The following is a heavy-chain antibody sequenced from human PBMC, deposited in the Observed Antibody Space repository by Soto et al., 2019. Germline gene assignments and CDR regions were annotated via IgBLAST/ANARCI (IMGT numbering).Heavy chain of an antibody. D-gene: IGHD1-26*01. J-gene: IGHJ4*02. CDR1: GFTFGDYA. V-gene: IGHV3-49*05. Sequence: EVQLVESGGGLVKPGRSLRLSCTASGFTFGDYAMSWFRQAPGKGLEWVGFIRSKAYGGTTEYAASVKGRFTISRDDSKSIAYLQMNSLKTEDTAVYYCTRDEGGYSGSSRPFDYWGQGTLVTVSS. CDR2: IRSKAYGGTT. CDR3: TRDEGGYSGSSRPFDY.